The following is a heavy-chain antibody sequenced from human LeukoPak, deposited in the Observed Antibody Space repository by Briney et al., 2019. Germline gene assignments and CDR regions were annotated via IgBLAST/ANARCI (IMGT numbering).Heavy chain of an antibody. J-gene: IGHJ3*02. CDR3: ARGSDAFDI. Sequence: GGSLRLSCAASGFTVSTKYMGWVRHAPGKGLEWVSLIYSGGSTYYAGSVKGRFTISRDNSKNTLNLQMKSLRAEDTAVYYCARGSDAFDIWGQGTMVTVSS. CDR2: IYSGGST. V-gene: IGHV3-53*01. CDR1: GFTVSTKY.